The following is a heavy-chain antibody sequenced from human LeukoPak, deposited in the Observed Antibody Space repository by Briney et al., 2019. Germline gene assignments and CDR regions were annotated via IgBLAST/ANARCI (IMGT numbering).Heavy chain of an antibody. CDR2: INTGNGNT. V-gene: IGHV1-3*04. Sequence: GASVKVSCKASGYTFINYAMHWVRQAPGQRLEWMGWINTGNGNTKYSQQFQGRVTISRDTSATTAYMELRSLRSDDTAVYYCARDVHGDTAMVSYFDLWGRGTLVTVSS. D-gene: IGHD5-18*01. CDR1: GYTFINYA. J-gene: IGHJ2*01. CDR3: ARDVHGDTAMVSYFDL.